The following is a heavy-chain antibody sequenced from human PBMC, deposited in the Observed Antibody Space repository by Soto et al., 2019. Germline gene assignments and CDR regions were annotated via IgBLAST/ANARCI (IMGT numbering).Heavy chain of an antibody. J-gene: IGHJ4*02. CDR3: ALKVVPYYDK. V-gene: IGHV1-46*01. CDR2: INPAGGTT. CDR1: GYSFTSTY. Sequence: QVQLVQSGAEVKKPGASVRISCRASGYSFTSTYVHWVRQAPGQGPEWMGIINPAGGTTYYAQKFXXRLTMTSDTSTDTVFMDLNDLTSEDTAVYCCALKVVPYYDKWGQGTLLTVSS.